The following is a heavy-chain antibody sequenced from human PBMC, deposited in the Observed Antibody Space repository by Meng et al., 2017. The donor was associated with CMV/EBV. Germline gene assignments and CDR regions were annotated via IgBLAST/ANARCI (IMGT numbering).Heavy chain of an antibody. D-gene: IGHD2-2*01. J-gene: IGHJ4*02. Sequence: GGSLRLSCAASGFTFSSYSMNWVRQAPGKGLEWVSSISSSSSTIYYADSVKGRFTISRDNAKNSLYLQMNSLRAEDTAVYYCARDFSFCSSTSCYPTEFDYWGQGALVTVSS. CDR1: GFTFSSYS. CDR2: ISSSSSTI. V-gene: IGHV3-48*04. CDR3: ARDFSFCSSTSCYPTEFDY.